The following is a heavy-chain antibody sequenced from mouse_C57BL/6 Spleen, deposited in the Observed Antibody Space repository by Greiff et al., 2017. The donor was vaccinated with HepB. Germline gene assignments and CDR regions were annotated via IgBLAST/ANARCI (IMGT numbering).Heavy chain of an antibody. Sequence: EVKVVESGGGLVKPGGSLKLSCAASGFTFSSYTMSWVRQTPEKRLEWVATISVGGGNTYYPDSVKGRFTISRDNAKNTLYLQMSSLRSEDTALYYCARQGSNYFDYWGQGTTLTVSS. CDR1: GFTFSSYT. CDR3: ARQGSNYFDY. D-gene: IGHD5-1*01. V-gene: IGHV5-9*01. J-gene: IGHJ2*01. CDR2: ISVGGGNT.